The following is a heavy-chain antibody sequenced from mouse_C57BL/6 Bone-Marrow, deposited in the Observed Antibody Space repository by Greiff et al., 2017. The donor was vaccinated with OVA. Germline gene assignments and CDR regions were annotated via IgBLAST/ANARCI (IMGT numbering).Heavy chain of an antibody. CDR3: AKSYYGSSYPFAY. Sequence: QVQLQQSDAELVKPGASVKISCKVSGYTFTDHTIHWMKQRPEQGLEWIGYIDPRDGRTKYNEKFKGKATMTADKSSSTAYMQPNRLTSEDSAVYFCAKSYYGSSYPFAYWGQGTLVTVSA. CDR1: GYTFTDHT. J-gene: IGHJ3*01. D-gene: IGHD1-1*01. CDR2: IDPRDGRT. V-gene: IGHV1-78*01.